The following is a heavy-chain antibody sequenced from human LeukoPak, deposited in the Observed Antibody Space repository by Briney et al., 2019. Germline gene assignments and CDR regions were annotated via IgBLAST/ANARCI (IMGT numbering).Heavy chain of an antibody. Sequence: PGGSVRLSCVASGFIFSTYAMSWVRQAPGKGLEWVSAITGRGGETWSADSVRGRFTISRDNSRHTVYLQMNNLRPEDTALYYCARDRQFPDDVLDVWGQGTMVTVSS. CDR1: GFIFSTYA. V-gene: IGHV3-23*01. CDR3: ARDRQFPDDVLDV. D-gene: IGHD2-21*01. J-gene: IGHJ3*01. CDR2: ITGRGGET.